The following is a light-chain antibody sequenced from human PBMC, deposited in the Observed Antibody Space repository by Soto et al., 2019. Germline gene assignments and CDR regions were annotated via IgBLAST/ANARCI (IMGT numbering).Light chain of an antibody. CDR1: NSNIGAGYD. J-gene: IGLJ2*01. CDR3: QSYDSSLYVV. Sequence: QSVLTQPPSVSGAPGLRVTSSCTGSNSNIGAGYDVHWYQQLPGAAPKLLIYGSTNRPSGVPDRFSGSKSGTSASLAITGLQAEDEADYYCQSYDSSLYVVFGGGTQLTVL. V-gene: IGLV1-40*01. CDR2: GST.